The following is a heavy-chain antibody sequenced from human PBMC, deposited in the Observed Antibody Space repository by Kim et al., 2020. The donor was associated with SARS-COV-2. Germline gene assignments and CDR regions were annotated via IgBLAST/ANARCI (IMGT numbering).Heavy chain of an antibody. J-gene: IGHJ5*02. CDR2: IYYSGST. CDR3: AALKPGIVSPMFDP. Sequence: SETLSLTCTVSGGSISSYYWSWIRQPPGKGLEWIGYIYYSGSTNYNPSLKSRVTISVDTSKNQFSLKLSSVTAADTAVYYCAALKPGIVSPMFDPWGQGTLVTVSS. V-gene: IGHV4-59*13. CDR1: GGSISSYY. D-gene: IGHD2-15*01.